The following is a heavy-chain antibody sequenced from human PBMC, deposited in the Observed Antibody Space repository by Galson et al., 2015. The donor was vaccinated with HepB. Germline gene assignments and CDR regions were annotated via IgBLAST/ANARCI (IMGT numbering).Heavy chain of an antibody. D-gene: IGHD6-19*01. Sequence: SLRLSCAASGFMFSSYNMNWVRQAPGKGLEWVSSISSSSDYIHYADSVKGRFTISRDNAKNTLYLQMNSLRAEDTAVYYCARDWGMAVAGAWWFDPWGQGTLVTVSS. CDR2: ISSSSDYI. V-gene: IGHV3-21*06. CDR3: ARDWGMAVAGAWWFDP. CDR1: GFMFSSYN. J-gene: IGHJ5*02.